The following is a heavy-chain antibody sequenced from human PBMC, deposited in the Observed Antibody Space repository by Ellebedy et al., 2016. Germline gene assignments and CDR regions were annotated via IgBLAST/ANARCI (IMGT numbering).Heavy chain of an antibody. CDR1: GGTFSSYA. CDR2: IIPIFGTA. V-gene: IGHV1-69*13. D-gene: IGHD3-10*01. J-gene: IGHJ4*02. Sequence: SVKVSXKASGGTFSSYAISWVRQAPGQGLEWMGGIIPIFGTANYAQKFQGRVTITADESTSTAYMELSSLRSEDTAVYYCAVLWFGEPHRPFDYWGQGTLVTVSS. CDR3: AVLWFGEPHRPFDY.